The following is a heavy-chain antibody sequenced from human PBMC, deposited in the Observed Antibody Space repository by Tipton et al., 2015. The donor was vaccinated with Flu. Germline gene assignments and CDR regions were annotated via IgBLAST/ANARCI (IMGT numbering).Heavy chain of an antibody. CDR1: GGSISSYY. Sequence: TLSLTCTVSGGSISSYYWSWIRQPPGKGLEWTGYIYYSGSTNYNPSLKSRVTISVDTSKNQFSLKLSSVTAADTAVYYCARDLVHYGMDVWGQGTTVTVSS. J-gene: IGHJ6*02. V-gene: IGHV4-59*01. CDR2: IYYSGST. CDR3: ARDLVHYGMDV.